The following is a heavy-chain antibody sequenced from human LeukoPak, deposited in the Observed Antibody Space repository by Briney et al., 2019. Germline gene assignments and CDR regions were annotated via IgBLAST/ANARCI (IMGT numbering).Heavy chain of an antibody. CDR2: IYYSGST. V-gene: IGHV4-59*01. D-gene: IGHD4-17*01. Sequence: SSETLSLTCTVSGGSISSYYWSWIRQPPGKGLEWIGYIYYSGSTNYNPSLKSRVTISVDTSKNQFSLKLSSVTAADTAVYYCAREGDYGDSDDYYYYGMDVWGQGTTVTVSS. CDR3: AREGDYGDSDDYYYYGMDV. J-gene: IGHJ6*02. CDR1: GGSISSYY.